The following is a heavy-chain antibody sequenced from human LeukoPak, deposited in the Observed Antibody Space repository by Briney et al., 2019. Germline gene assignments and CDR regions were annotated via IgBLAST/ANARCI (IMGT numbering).Heavy chain of an antibody. D-gene: IGHD6-6*01. Sequence: PGGSLRLSCAASGFTFSSSAMSWVRQVPGKGLEWVSGISASGGSTSYADSVRGRFTISRNNSKSTLHLQMNSLRAEDTAVYYCAKDWLHSSSSFWGQGTLVTVSS. CDR3: AKDWLHSSSSF. V-gene: IGHV3-23*01. J-gene: IGHJ4*02. CDR2: ISASGGST. CDR1: GFTFSSSA.